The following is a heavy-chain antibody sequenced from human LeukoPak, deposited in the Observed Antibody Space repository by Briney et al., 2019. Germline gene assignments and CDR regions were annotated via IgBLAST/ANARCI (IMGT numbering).Heavy chain of an antibody. CDR3: ARSYYRSGNGPPREYFYFYHGMDV. J-gene: IGHJ6*02. Sequence: SETLSLTCTVSGSSINNYYWSWIRQSPGKGLEWIAYMYYSGSTNYNPSLASRVSISIDTSKNHFSLKLTSVTAADTAVYYCARSYYRSGNGPPREYFYFYHGMDVWGQGTTVTVYS. CDR2: MYYSGST. D-gene: IGHD3-10*01. V-gene: IGHV4-59*01. CDR1: GSSINNYY.